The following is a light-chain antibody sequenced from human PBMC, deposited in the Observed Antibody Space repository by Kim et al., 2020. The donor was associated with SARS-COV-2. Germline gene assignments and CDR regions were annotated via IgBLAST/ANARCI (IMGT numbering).Light chain of an antibody. Sequence: DIVMTQSPDSLAVSLGERATINCKSSQNVLFSSNNKNYLAWFQQKPGQPPKLLIYWASTRESGVPDRFSGSGSGTNFTLTISSLQAEDVAVYYCQQYYSPPPPFGQGTKLEI. V-gene: IGKV4-1*01. CDR3: QQYYSPPPP. CDR1: QNVLFSSNNKNY. CDR2: WAS. J-gene: IGKJ2*01.